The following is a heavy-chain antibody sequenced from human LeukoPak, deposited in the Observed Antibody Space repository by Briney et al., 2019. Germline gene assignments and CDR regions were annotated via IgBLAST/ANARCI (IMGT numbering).Heavy chain of an antibody. J-gene: IGHJ4*02. D-gene: IGHD3-3*01. CDR1: GFTFSSYW. V-gene: IGHV3-74*01. CDR2: INSDGSST. CDR3: AAPRSRFLEWLPPYY. Sequence: GGSLRLSCAASGFTFSSYWMHWVRQAPGKGLVWVSRINSDGSSTSYADSVKGRFTISRDNAKNTLYLQMNSLRAEDTAVYYCAAPRSRFLEWLPPYYWGQGTLVTVSS.